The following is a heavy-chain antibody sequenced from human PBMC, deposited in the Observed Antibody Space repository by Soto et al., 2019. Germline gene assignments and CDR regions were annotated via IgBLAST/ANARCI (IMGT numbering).Heavy chain of an antibody. CDR2: ISYDGSNK. CDR3: AKRYTYDYGSDPFDY. V-gene: IGHV3-30*18. J-gene: IGHJ4*02. Sequence: QVQLVESGGGVVQPGRSLRLSCAASGFTFSSYGMHWVRQAPGKGLEWVAVISYDGSNKYYADSVKGRFTISRDNSKNTLYLQMNSLRAEDTAVYYCAKRYTYDYGSDPFDYWGQGTLVTVSS. D-gene: IGHD3-10*01. CDR1: GFTFSSYG.